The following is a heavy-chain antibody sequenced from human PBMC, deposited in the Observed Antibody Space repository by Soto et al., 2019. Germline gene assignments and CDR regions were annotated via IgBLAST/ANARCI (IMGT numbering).Heavy chain of an antibody. J-gene: IGHJ5*02. D-gene: IGHD1-1*01. CDR1: GGTFSSYT. V-gene: IGHV1-69*04. CDR2: IIPILGIA. Sequence: ASVKVSCKASGGTFSSYTISWVRQAPGQGLEWMGRIIPILGIANYAQKFQGRVTITADKSTSTAYMELSSLRSEDTAVYYCAREVGSWNDRMNNWFDPWGQGTLVTVSS. CDR3: AREVGSWNDRMNNWFDP.